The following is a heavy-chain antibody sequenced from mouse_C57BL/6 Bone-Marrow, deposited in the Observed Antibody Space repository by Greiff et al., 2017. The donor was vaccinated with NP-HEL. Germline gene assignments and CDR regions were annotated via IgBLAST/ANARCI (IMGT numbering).Heavy chain of an antibody. Sequence: VQLQQSGAELVRPGVSVKLSCTASGFNIKDDYMHWVKQRPEQGLEWIGWIDPENGDTEYASKFHGKATITADTSSNTAYLQLSSLTSEDTAVYYCTTLYYDYDRFAYWGQGTLVTVSA. CDR2: IDPENGDT. V-gene: IGHV14-4*01. J-gene: IGHJ3*01. CDR1: GFNIKDDY. CDR3: TTLYYDYDRFAY. D-gene: IGHD2-4*01.